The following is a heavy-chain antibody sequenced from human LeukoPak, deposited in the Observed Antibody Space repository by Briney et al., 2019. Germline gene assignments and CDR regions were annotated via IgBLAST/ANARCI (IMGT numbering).Heavy chain of an antibody. CDR1: GFTFSTYS. CDR2: ISGSSSFI. V-gene: IGHV3-21*01. J-gene: IGHJ4*02. CDR3: AYSSRLYFDY. Sequence: GGSLRLSCAASGFTFSTYSMNWVRQAPGKGLEWVSSISGSSSFIYYADSVKGRFTISGDNAKNSLYLQMNSLRAEDTAVYYCAYSSRLYFDYWGQGTLVTVSS. D-gene: IGHD6-13*01.